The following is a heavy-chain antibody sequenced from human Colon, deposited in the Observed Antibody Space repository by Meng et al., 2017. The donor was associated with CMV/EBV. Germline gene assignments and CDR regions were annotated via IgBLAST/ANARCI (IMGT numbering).Heavy chain of an antibody. J-gene: IGHJ4*02. Sequence: ASVKVSCKVSGYTLTELSMHWVRQAPGKGLEWMGGFDPEDGETICAQKFQGRVTMTEDTSTDTAYMELSSLRSEDTAVYYCATGLNTVTTVLVYWGQGTLVTVSS. CDR3: ATGLNTVTTVLVY. CDR2: FDPEDGET. CDR1: GYTLTELS. D-gene: IGHD4-17*01. V-gene: IGHV1-24*01.